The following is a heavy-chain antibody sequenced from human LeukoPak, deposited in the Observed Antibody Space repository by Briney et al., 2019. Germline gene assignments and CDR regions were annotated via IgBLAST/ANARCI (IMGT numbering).Heavy chain of an antibody. D-gene: IGHD5-12*01. CDR1: GFTFSSYA. CDR2: ISYDGSNK. V-gene: IGHV3-30-3*01. Sequence: GGSLRLSCAASGFTFSSYAMHWVRQAPGKGLEWVAVISYDGSNKYYADSVKGRFTISRDNSKNTLYLQMNSLRAEDTAIYYCARVADIVATIQGPFDIWGQGTMVTVSS. J-gene: IGHJ3*02. CDR3: ARVADIVATIQGPFDI.